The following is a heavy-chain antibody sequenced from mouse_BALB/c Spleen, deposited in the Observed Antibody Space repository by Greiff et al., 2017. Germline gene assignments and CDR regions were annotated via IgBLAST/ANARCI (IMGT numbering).Heavy chain of an antibody. J-gene: IGHJ2*01. CDR2: IYPGNSDT. V-gene: IGHV1-5*01. CDR3: TPLYGSIDVGAYFDY. Sequence: VQLQQSGTVLARPGASVKMSCKASGYSFTSYWMHWVKQRPGQGLEWIGAIYPGNSDTSYNQKFKGKAKLTAVTSASTAYMELSSLTNEDSAVYYCTPLYGSIDVGAYFDYWGQGTTLTVSS. CDR1: GYSFTSYW. D-gene: IGHD1-1*01.